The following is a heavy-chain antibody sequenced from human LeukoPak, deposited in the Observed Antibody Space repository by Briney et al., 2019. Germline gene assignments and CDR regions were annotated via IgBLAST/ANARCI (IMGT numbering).Heavy chain of an antibody. Sequence: KCGESLKISCKGSGYSFTSYWIGWVRQMPGKGLEWMGIIYPGDSDTRYSPSFQGQVTISADKSISTAYLQWSSLKASDTAMYYCARPNITSYYDSRGYDAFDVWGQGTMVTVSS. D-gene: IGHD3-22*01. CDR3: ARPNITSYYDSRGYDAFDV. CDR1: GYSFTSYW. J-gene: IGHJ3*01. V-gene: IGHV5-51*01. CDR2: IYPGDSDT.